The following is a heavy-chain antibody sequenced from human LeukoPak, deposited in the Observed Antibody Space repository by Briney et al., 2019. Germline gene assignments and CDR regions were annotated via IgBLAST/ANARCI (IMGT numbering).Heavy chain of an antibody. Sequence: ASVKVSCKVSGHTLTELSLHWVRQAPGKGLEWMGGFDPGDGKIIYAQKFQGRVTMTEDTSTETAYMEFNSLRSEDTAVYYCAAGEWEQLLDYWDQGTLVTVSS. CDR1: GHTLTELS. V-gene: IGHV1-24*01. J-gene: IGHJ4*02. CDR2: FDPGDGKI. D-gene: IGHD5-24*01. CDR3: AAGEWEQLLDY.